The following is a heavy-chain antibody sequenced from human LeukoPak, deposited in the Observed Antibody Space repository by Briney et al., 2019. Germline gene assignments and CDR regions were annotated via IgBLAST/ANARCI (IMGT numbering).Heavy chain of an antibody. Sequence: SETLSLTCTVSGGSISSSSYYWGWLRQPPGRWLEWLGSIYYSGSTYYNPSLKTRVTISVDTSKNQFSLKLSSVTAAHTAVYYCARRTDLKQVLLWFGEFDYWGQGTLVTVSS. CDR1: GGSISSSSYY. CDR2: IYYSGST. V-gene: IGHV4-39*01. D-gene: IGHD3-10*01. J-gene: IGHJ4*02. CDR3: ARRTDLKQVLLWFGEFDY.